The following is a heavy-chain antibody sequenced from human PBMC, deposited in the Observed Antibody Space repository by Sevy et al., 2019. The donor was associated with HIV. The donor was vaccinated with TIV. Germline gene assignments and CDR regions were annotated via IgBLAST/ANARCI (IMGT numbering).Heavy chain of an antibody. V-gene: IGHV4-30-2*01. CDR2: IYHSGRT. J-gene: IGHJ5*02. Sequence: SETLSLTCAVSGGSIISDNYSWSWMRQPLGKGLGWIGYIYHSGRTHYNLSLRGRVTISVDRSKNQFSLKLRSVTAADTAVYYCARDALATGWFDPWGQGTLVTVSS. CDR1: GGSIISDNYS. CDR3: ARDALATGWFDP. D-gene: IGHD3-10*01.